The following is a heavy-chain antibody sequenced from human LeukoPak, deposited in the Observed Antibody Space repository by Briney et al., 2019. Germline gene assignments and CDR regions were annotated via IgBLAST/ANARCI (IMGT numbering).Heavy chain of an antibody. CDR3: ARVGPGSRYFDWLLYYYYYYYMDV. V-gene: IGHV1-2*02. CDR1: RYTFTGYY. J-gene: IGHJ6*03. CDR2: INPNSGGT. Sequence: ASVKVSCKASRYTFTGYYIDWVRQAPGQGLEWMGWINPNSGGTNYAQKFQGRVTMTRNTSISTAYMELSSLRSEDTAVYYCARVGPGSRYFDWLLYYYYYYYMDVWGKGTTVTISS. D-gene: IGHD3-9*01.